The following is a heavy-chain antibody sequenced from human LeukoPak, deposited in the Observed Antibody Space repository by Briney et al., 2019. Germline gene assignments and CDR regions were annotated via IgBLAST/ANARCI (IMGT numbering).Heavy chain of an antibody. Sequence: ASVKVSCKASGYTFTGYYMHWVRQAPGQGLEWMGWINPNSGGTNYAQKFQGRVTMTRDTSISTAYMELSRLRSDDTAVYYRATSYYDILTGYRPLAYWGQGTLVTVSS. D-gene: IGHD3-9*01. J-gene: IGHJ4*02. CDR3: ATSYYDILTGYRPLAY. CDR1: GYTFTGYY. V-gene: IGHV1-2*02. CDR2: INPNSGGT.